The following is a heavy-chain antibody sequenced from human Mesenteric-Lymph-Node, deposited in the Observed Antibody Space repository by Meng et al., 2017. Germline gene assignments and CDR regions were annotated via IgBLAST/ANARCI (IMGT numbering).Heavy chain of an antibody. CDR2: MNPNSGNT. V-gene: IGHV1-8*01. CDR1: GYTFTSYD. J-gene: IGHJ3*02. D-gene: IGHD3-22*01. Sequence: ASVKVSCKASGYTFTSYDINWVRQATGQGLEWMGWMNPNSGNTGYAQKFQGRVTMTRNTSISTAYMELSSLRSEDTAVYYCARPYYYDSSGYPDAFDIWGQGTMVTVSS. CDR3: ARPYYYDSSGYPDAFDI.